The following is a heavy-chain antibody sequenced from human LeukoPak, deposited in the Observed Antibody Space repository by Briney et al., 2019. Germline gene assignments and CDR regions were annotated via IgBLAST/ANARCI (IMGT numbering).Heavy chain of an antibody. D-gene: IGHD6-13*01. CDR1: GYIFSDYY. Sequence: PGASVKVSCKASGYIFSDYYMHWVRQAPGQGLEWLGWINPKSGAADYAQQFRGRVTMTRDTSINTAYMELSRLRSDDTAVYYCARDGVGYFYSSSWYAFDYWGQGALVTVSS. J-gene: IGHJ4*02. V-gene: IGHV1-2*02. CDR3: ARDGVGYFYSSSWYAFDY. CDR2: INPKSGAA.